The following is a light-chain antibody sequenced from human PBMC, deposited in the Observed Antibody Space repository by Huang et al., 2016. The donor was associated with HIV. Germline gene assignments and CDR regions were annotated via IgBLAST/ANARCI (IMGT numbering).Light chain of an antibody. CDR3: QQYKSYPFT. CDR2: AAS. Sequence: DIQMTQYPSSLSASIGDRGTITCRASQGIRNLLAWIQQKPGKAPRSLIYAASSLRSGVPSNFSGSGSGTEFTLTINSLQPEDFATYYCQQYKSYPFTFGLGTRLEIK. V-gene: IGKV1-16*02. J-gene: IGKJ5*01. CDR1: QGIRNL.